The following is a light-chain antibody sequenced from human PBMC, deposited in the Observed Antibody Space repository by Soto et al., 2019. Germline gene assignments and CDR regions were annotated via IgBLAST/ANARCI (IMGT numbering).Light chain of an antibody. CDR2: EVS. Sequence: QSVLTQPASVSGSPGQSITISCTGTSSDIGGYSYVSWYQQHPGKAPKLIIFEVSNRPSGISDRFSGFKSANTAYLTISGVQPEDEADYHCSSYTTIKTVVFGGGTKLTVL. CDR1: SSDIGGYSY. CDR3: SSYTTIKTVV. V-gene: IGLV2-14*01. J-gene: IGLJ2*01.